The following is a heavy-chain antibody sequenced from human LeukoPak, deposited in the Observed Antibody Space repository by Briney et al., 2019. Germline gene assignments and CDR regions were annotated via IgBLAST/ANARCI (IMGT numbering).Heavy chain of an antibody. CDR2: IIPIFGTA. V-gene: IGHV1-69*05. J-gene: IGHJ5*02. CDR1: GGTFSSYA. Sequence: SVKVSCKASGGTFSSYAISWVRQAPGQGLEWMGGIIPIFGTANYAQKFQGRVTITTDESTSTAYMELSSLRSEDTAVYYCARAVSECQLLYDWFDPWGQGPLVTVSS. D-gene: IGHD2-2*02. CDR3: ARAVSECQLLYDWFDP.